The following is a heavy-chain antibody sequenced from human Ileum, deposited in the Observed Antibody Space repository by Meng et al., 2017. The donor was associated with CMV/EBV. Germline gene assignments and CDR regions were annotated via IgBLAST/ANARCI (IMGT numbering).Heavy chain of an antibody. CDR3: ATYGDYPYYFDY. CDR2: ITNDGKSV. CDR1: GFTFESYW. D-gene: IGHD4-17*01. Sequence: GGSLRLSCAGSGFTFESYWIHWIRQAPGKGLEWVARITNDGKSVIYADSVTGRFIISRDNAKNTVYLQMDSLRAEDTAVYYCATYGDYPYYFDYWGQGTLVTVSS. J-gene: IGHJ4*02. V-gene: IGHV3-74*01.